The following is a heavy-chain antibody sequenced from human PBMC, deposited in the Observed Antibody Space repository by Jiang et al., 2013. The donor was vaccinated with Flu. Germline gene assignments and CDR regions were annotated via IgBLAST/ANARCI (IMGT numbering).Heavy chain of an antibody. CDR2: AFYTWRT. V-gene: IGHV4-59*13. Sequence: GSGLVKPSETLSLTCTVSGGSISGYYWSWIRQSPEKGLEWIGYAFYTWRTHYNPSLESRATISIDPSKNQFSLKLTSVTAADTAMYYCARGQGIVGGISEYYEHWGQGALVTVSA. CDR1: GGSISGYY. CDR3: ARGQGIVGGISEYYEH. J-gene: IGHJ1*01. D-gene: IGHD1-26*01.